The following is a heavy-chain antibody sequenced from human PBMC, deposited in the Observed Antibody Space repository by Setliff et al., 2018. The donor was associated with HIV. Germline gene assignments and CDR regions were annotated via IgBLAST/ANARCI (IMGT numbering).Heavy chain of an antibody. CDR3: ARGDGYRANDAYYDTGMDV. D-gene: IGHD5-12*01. CDR2: IYNSGYS. J-gene: IGHJ6*02. CDR1: GAPISSYY. V-gene: IGHV4-59*01. Sequence: SETLSLTCKVSGAPISSYYWNWIRQPPGKGLEWIGYIYNSGYSNSKPSLKSRVTISLDTSKNQFSLKLSSVTAADTAVYYCARGDGYRANDAYYDTGMDVWG.